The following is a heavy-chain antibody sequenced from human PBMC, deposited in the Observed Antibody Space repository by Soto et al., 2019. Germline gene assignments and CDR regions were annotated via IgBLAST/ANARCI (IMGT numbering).Heavy chain of an antibody. CDR2: IYYSGST. Sequence: SETLSLTCTVSGGSISSGGYYWSWIRQHPGKGLEWIGYIYYSGSTYYNPSLKSRVTISVDTSKNQFSLKLSSVTAADTAVYYCARGDYYGSGSYAWFDPWGQGTRVTVSS. CDR1: GGSISSGGYY. D-gene: IGHD3-10*01. V-gene: IGHV4-31*03. CDR3: ARGDYYGSGSYAWFDP. J-gene: IGHJ5*02.